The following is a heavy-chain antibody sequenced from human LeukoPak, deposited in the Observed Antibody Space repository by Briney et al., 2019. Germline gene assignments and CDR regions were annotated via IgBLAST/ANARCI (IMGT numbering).Heavy chain of an antibody. J-gene: IGHJ5*02. CDR2: TIPIFGTA. D-gene: IGHD3-3*01. Sequence: SVKVSCKASGGTFSSYAISWVRQAPGQGLEWMGGTIPIFGTANYAQKFQGRVTITADESTSTAYMELSSLRSEDTAVYYCARYDFWSGFGWFDPWGQGTLVTVSS. CDR1: GGTFSSYA. CDR3: ARYDFWSGFGWFDP. V-gene: IGHV1-69*01.